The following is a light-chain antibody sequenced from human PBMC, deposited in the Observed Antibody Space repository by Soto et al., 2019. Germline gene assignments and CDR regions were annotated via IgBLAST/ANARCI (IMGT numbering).Light chain of an antibody. CDR2: DAS. CDR3: QQRAKWPST. J-gene: IGKJ2*02. V-gene: IGKV3-11*01. Sequence: EVVLTQSPDTLSLSPGETVTLSCRASQSVDRYVAWYQQKVGEAPSLLIYDASSRATGVGARFTGGGSATDFSLTITSLDPEDFAFYCCQQRAKWPSTFGPGTKVEMK. CDR1: QSVDRY.